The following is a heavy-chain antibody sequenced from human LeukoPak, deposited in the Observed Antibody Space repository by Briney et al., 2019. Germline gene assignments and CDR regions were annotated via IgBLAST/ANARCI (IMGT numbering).Heavy chain of an antibody. Sequence: GGSLRLSCTASGFTFGDYALSWVRQAPGKGLEWVGFIRSKAYSGTAEYDASVKGRFTISRDDSKSIAYLQMNSLKTEDTAVYYCARDLRTVIGWYFDLWGRGTLVTVSS. V-gene: IGHV3-49*04. CDR3: ARDLRTVIGWYFDL. J-gene: IGHJ2*01. CDR2: IRSKAYSGTA. D-gene: IGHD4-17*01. CDR1: GFTFGDYA.